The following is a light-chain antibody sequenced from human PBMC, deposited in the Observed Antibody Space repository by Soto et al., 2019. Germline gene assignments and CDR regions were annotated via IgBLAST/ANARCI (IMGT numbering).Light chain of an antibody. Sequence: EIVLTQSPGTLSLSPGERATLSCRASQSVSSTYLAWYQQKPGQAPRLLIYGASSRATGIPDRFSGSGSGTDFTLSISRLEPEDFAVYYCQQYSSLWTVGQGTKVDIK. CDR2: GAS. V-gene: IGKV3-20*01. CDR1: QSVSSTY. J-gene: IGKJ1*01. CDR3: QQYSSLWT.